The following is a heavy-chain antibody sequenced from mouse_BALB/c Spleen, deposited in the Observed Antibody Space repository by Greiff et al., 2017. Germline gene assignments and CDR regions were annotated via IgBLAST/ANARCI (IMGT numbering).Heavy chain of an antibody. V-gene: IGHV3-2*02. Sequence: EVQLVESGPGLVKPSQSLSLTCTVTGYSITSDYAWNWIRQFPGNKLEWMGYISYSGSTSYNPSLKSRISITRDTSKNQFFLQLNSVTTEDTATYYCANYYGSSYYAMDYWGQGTSVTVSS. J-gene: IGHJ4*01. CDR2: ISYSGST. D-gene: IGHD1-1*01. CDR3: ANYYGSSYYAMDY. CDR1: GYSITSDYA.